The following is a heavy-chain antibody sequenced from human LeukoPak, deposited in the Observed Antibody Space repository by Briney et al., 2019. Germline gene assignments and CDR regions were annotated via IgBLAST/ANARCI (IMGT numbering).Heavy chain of an antibody. Sequence: GESLKISCKGSGYSFTSYWIGWVRQMPGEGLEWVGIIYPGDSDTRYSPSFQGQVTISADKSISTAYLQWSGLKASDTAMYYCARHAGPRRLWLPRRGFDPWGQGTLVTVSS. J-gene: IGHJ5*02. CDR2: IYPGDSDT. V-gene: IGHV5-51*01. CDR3: ARHAGPRRLWLPRRGFDP. D-gene: IGHD5-24*01. CDR1: GYSFTSYW.